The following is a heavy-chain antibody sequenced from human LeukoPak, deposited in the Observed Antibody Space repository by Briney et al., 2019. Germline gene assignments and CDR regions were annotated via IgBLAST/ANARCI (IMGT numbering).Heavy chain of an antibody. CDR2: TSSSDAGT. CDR1: GFTLSSYD. V-gene: IGHV3-23*01. J-gene: IGHJ4*02. CDR3: AKAPATSCSGVYCYPFDH. Sequence: PGVSLRLSCAASGFTLSSYDMSWVRQAPGKGLVGFSATSSSDAGTYYAVYVRGRFTISRDNSKNTLFLQMNSLRAEDAAVYYCAKAPATSCSGVYCYPFDHWGQGTLVTVSS. D-gene: IGHD2-15*01.